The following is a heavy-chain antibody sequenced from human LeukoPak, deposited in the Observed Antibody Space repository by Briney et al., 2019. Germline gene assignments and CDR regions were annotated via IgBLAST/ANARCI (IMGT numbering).Heavy chain of an antibody. CDR3: AKSTVSPSYYDSSGSFDH. Sequence: GGSLRLSCAASGFTFSSYAMSWVRQAPGKGLEWVSAISTSGGGTYYADSVKGRFTISRDNSKNTLYLQMNSLRAEDTAVYYCAKSTVSPSYYDSSGSFDHWGQGTLVTVSS. CDR2: ISTSGGGT. CDR1: GFTFSSYA. J-gene: IGHJ4*02. V-gene: IGHV3-23*01. D-gene: IGHD3-22*01.